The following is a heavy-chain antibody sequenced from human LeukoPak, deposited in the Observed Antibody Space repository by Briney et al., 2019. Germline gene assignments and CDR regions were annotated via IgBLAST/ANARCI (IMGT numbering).Heavy chain of an antibody. J-gene: IGHJ6*03. D-gene: IGHD6-19*01. CDR2: IYTSGST. Sequence: SETLSLTCTVSGGPTSSGSYYWSWIRQPAGKGLEWIGRIYTSGSTNYNPSLKSRVTISVDTSKNQFSLKLSSVTAADTAVYYCASSAYSSGWYWRAFHYYYMDVWGKGTTVTVSS. V-gene: IGHV4-61*02. CDR3: ASSAYSSGWYWRAFHYYYMDV. CDR1: GGPTSSGSYY.